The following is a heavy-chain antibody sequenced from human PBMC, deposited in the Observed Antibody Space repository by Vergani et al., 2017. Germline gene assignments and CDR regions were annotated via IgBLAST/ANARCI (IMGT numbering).Heavy chain of an antibody. Sequence: DVHLAESGGGFFQPGGSLRLSCSASGFSFNSYWMHWVRQVPGKGLVWVSRIKSDGSITAYADSVKGRFTISRDNAQNTLYLQMNSLRVEDTGFYYCARARCIETCYMSNWLDSWGQGTLVTVSS. D-gene: IGHD3-9*01. CDR3: ARARCIETCYMSNWLDS. CDR1: GFSFNSYW. V-gene: IGHV3-74*03. J-gene: IGHJ5*01. CDR2: IKSDGSIT.